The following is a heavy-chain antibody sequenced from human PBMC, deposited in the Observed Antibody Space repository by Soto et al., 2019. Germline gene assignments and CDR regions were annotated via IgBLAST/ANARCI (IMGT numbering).Heavy chain of an antibody. Sequence: ASVKVSCKASGYTFTSYDINWVRQATGQGLEWMGWMNPNSGNTGYAQKFQGRVTMTRNTSISTAYMELGSLRSEDTAVYYCAGGRRLAVAWTPSNYYYYMDVWGKGTTVTVSS. CDR3: AGGRRLAVAWTPSNYYYYMDV. D-gene: IGHD6-19*01. CDR2: MNPNSGNT. CDR1: GYTFTSYD. V-gene: IGHV1-8*01. J-gene: IGHJ6*03.